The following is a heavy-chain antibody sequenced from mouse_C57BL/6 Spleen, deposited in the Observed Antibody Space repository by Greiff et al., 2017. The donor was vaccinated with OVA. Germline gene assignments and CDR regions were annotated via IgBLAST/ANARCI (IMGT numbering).Heavy chain of an antibody. J-gene: IGHJ2*01. CDR2: IDPETGGT. D-gene: IGHD1-1*01. CDR3: TRSYYGSSYSWYFDY. V-gene: IGHV1-15*01. Sequence: QVQLQQSGAELVRPGASVTLSCKASGYTFTDYEMHWVKQTPVHGLEWIGAIDPETGGTAYNQKFKGKAILTADKSSSTAYMELRSLTSEDSAVYYCTRSYYGSSYSWYFDYWGQGTTLTVSS. CDR1: GYTFTDYE.